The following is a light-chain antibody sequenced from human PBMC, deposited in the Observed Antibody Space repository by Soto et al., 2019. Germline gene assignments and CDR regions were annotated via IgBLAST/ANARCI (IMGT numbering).Light chain of an antibody. V-gene: IGLV2-8*01. J-gene: IGLJ1*01. Sequence: QSALAQPPSASGSPGQSVTISCTGTSSDVGGYNYVSWYQQHPGKAPKLIIYEVYKRPSGVPDRFSGSKSGNTAALTVSGLQAEDEADYYCSSYVGTNSYVFVTGTRSPS. CDR1: SSDVGGYNY. CDR3: SSYVGTNSYV. CDR2: EVY.